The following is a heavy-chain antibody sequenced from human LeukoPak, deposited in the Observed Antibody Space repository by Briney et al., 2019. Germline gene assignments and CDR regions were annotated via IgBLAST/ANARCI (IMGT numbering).Heavy chain of an antibody. V-gene: IGHV4-31*03. D-gene: IGHD3-10*01. CDR1: GGSISSGGYY. CDR3: ARDYGSDYGMDV. J-gene: IGHJ6*02. CDR2: IYYSGST. Sequence: SETLSLTCNVSGGSISSGGYYWSWIRQHPGKGLEWIGYIYYSGSTYYNPSLKSRVTISVDTSKNQFSLKLSSVTAADTAVYYCARDYGSDYGMDVWGQGTTVTVSS.